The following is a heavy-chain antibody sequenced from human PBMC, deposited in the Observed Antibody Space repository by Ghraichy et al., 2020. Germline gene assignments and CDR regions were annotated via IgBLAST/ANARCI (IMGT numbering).Heavy chain of an antibody. CDR3: ARDGDGNPYAGFDY. CDR1: GAPISHFY. CDR2: IHNSGGT. V-gene: IGHV4-59*01. J-gene: IGHJ4*02. D-gene: IGHD5-24*01. Sequence: SETLSLTCTVSGAPISHFYWRWIRQPPGKGLEWIGYIHNSGGTNYDPSLKRRLTISIDTSKNQFSLKLSSATAADTAVYYCARDGDGNPYAGFDYWGQGALVTVSS.